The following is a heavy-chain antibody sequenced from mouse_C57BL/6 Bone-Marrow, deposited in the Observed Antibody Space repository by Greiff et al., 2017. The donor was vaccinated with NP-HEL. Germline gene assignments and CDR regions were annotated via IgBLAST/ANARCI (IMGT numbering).Heavy chain of an antibody. CDR3: ARDQTGYFDY. D-gene: IGHD4-1*01. V-gene: IGHV7-1*01. CDR2: SRNKANDYTT. Sequence: EVQLVESGGGLVQSGRSLRLSCATSGFTFSDFYMEWVRQAPGKGLEWIAASRNKANDYTTEYSASVKGRFIVSRDTSQSILYLQMNALRAEDTAIYYCARDQTGYFDYWGQGTTLTVSS. J-gene: IGHJ2*01. CDR1: GFTFSDFY.